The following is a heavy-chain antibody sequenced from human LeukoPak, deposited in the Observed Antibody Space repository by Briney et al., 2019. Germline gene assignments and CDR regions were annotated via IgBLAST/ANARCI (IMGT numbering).Heavy chain of an antibody. Sequence: SETLSLTCTVSGGSISSYYWSWIRQPAGKGLEWIGRIYTSGSTNYNPSLKSRVTISVDTSKNQFSLKLSSVTSADTAVYYCAREGTRDGFNYYFDYWGQGTLVTVSS. D-gene: IGHD5-24*01. CDR1: GGSISSYY. V-gene: IGHV4-4*07. J-gene: IGHJ4*02. CDR2: IYTSGST. CDR3: AREGTRDGFNYYFDY.